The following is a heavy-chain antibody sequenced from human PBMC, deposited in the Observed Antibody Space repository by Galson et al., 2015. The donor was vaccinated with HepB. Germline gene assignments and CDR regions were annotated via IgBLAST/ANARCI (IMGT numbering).Heavy chain of an antibody. CDR2: ITWDGGAT. J-gene: IGHJ4*02. Sequence: SLRLSCAASGFTFNEYMMHWVRQAPGKGLEWVSYITWDGGATHYSDSVKGRFTISRDNSKNSLYLQMNSLRAEDTALYYCAKDRGNYRGFDYWGQGTLVTVSS. D-gene: IGHD3-16*02. CDR3: AKDRGNYRGFDY. V-gene: IGHV3-43*01. CDR1: GFTFNEYM.